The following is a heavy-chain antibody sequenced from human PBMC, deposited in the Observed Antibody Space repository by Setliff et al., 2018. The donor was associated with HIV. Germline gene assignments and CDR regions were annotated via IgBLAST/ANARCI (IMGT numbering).Heavy chain of an antibody. D-gene: IGHD3-9*01. V-gene: IGHV1-69*05. J-gene: IGHJ4*02. Sequence: ASVKVSCKPSGYSFTNHYMHWVRQAPGQGLEWMGGIIPIFGTTNYAQKFQGRVTITTDESTTTAYMELSSLRSEDTALYYCAGSILTGYYTFGADYWGQGTLVTVSS. CDR3: AGSILTGYYTFGADY. CDR2: IIPIFGTT. CDR1: GYSFTNHY.